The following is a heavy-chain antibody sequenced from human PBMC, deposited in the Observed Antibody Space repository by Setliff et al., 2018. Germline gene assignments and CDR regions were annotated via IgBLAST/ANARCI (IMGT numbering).Heavy chain of an antibody. CDR3: ARGNYNFWSGYAYGMDV. CDR2: IYYSGST. D-gene: IGHD3-3*01. CDR1: GGSISSSSYY. Sequence: PSETLSLTCTVSGGSISSSSYYWGWIRQPPGKGLEWIGSIYYSGSTYYNPSLKSRVTISVDTSKNQFSLKLSSVTAADTAVYYCARGNYNFWSGYAYGMDVWGQGTTVTVSS. J-gene: IGHJ6*02. V-gene: IGHV4-39*07.